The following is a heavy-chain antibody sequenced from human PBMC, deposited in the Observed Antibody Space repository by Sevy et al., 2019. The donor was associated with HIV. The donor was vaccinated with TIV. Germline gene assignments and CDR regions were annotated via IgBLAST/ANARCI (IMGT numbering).Heavy chain of an antibody. CDR1: GGSISSYY. CDR3: ARGVVAAAGIDY. V-gene: IGHV4-59*01. D-gene: IGHD2-15*01. CDR2: IYYSGST. Sequence: SETLSLTCTVSGGSISSYYWSWIRQPPGKGLEWIGYIYYSGSTNYNPSLKSRVTISVDTSKNQFSLKLSSVTAADTAVYYCARGVVAAAGIDYWGQGTLVTVSS. J-gene: IGHJ4*02.